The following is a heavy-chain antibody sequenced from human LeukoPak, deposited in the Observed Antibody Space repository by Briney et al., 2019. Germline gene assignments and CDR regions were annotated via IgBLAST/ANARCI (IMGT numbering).Heavy chain of an antibody. CDR3: ARGDGDSDSNGVLMGWFDP. CDR1: GGTFSSYA. J-gene: IGHJ5*02. CDR2: IIPIFGTA. Sequence: GASVKVSCKASGGTFSSYAISWVRQAPGQGLEWMGGIIPIFGTASYAQRFQDRVTMTSDTSTGTVYMELSSLRSEDTAVYYCARGDGDSDSNGVLMGWFDPWGQGTLVTVSS. V-gene: IGHV1-69*05. D-gene: IGHD3-22*01.